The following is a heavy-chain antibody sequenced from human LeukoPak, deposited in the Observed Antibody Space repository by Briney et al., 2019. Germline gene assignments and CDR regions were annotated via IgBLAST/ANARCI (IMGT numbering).Heavy chain of an antibody. CDR1: GFTLSSYW. CDR3: AKDPRTGAVSGIFYFDY. D-gene: IGHD6-19*01. J-gene: IGHJ4*02. CDR2: IKQGGSNK. Sequence: PGGSLRLSCAASGFTLSSYWMSWVRQAPGKGLEWVANIKQGGSNKYYADSVKGRFTISRDNSKNTLYLQMDSLRPEDTAVYYCAKDPRTGAVSGIFYFDYWGQGTLVTVSS. V-gene: IGHV3-7*01.